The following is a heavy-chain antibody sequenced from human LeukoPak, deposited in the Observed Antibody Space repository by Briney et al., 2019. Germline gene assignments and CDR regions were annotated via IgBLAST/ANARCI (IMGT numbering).Heavy chain of an antibody. D-gene: IGHD3-22*01. Sequence: GGSLRLSCAATGFTFSSYSMNWVRQAPGKGLEWVSYISSSGSTIYYADSVKGRFTISRDNAKNSLYLQMNSLRAEDTAVYYCASHKILDYYDSSGYSPFDYWGQGTLVTVSS. CDR2: ISSSGSTI. V-gene: IGHV3-48*04. J-gene: IGHJ4*02. CDR1: GFTFSSYS. CDR3: ASHKILDYYDSSGYSPFDY.